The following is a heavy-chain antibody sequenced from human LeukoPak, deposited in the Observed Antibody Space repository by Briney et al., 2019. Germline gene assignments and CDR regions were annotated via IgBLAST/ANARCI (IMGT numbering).Heavy chain of an antibody. CDR3: ARSITSTGTGDY. CDR2: IYYSGST. CDR1: GGSISSYY. V-gene: IGHV4-59*01. J-gene: IGHJ4*02. D-gene: IGHD4-17*01. Sequence: SETLSLTCTVSGGSISSYYRSWIRQPPGKGLEWIGYIYYSGSTNYNPSLKSRVTISVDTSKNQFSLKLSSVTAADTAVYYCARSITSTGTGDYWGQGTLVTVSS.